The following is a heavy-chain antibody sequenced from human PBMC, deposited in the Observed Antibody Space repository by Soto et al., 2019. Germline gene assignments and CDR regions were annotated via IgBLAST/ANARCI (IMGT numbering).Heavy chain of an antibody. Sequence: QVQLVQSGAEEKKPGASVKVSCKASGYTFTSYAMHWVRQAPGQRLELMGWINAVNGDTKYSQKFQGRVTFTSDTSANIAFMVLSSLTSEDTAVYYCARDLTAMVPFQYGGQVTLVTVSS. CDR2: INAVNGDT. CDR1: GYTFTSYA. J-gene: IGHJ4*02. D-gene: IGHD5-18*01. V-gene: IGHV1-3*05. CDR3: ARDLTAMVPFQY.